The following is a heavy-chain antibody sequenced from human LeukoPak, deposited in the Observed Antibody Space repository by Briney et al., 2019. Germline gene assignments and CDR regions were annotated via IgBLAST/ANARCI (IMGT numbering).Heavy chain of an antibody. CDR1: GYTFTSYG. V-gene: IGHV1-18*04. CDR3: ASVGPNYYDILTGPEWFDP. J-gene: IGHJ5*02. D-gene: IGHD3-9*01. Sequence: ASVTVSCKASGYTFTSYGISWVRQAPGQGLEWMGWISAYNGNTNYAQKLQGRVTMTTDTSTSTAYMELRSLRSDDTAVYYCASVGPNYYDILTGPEWFDPWGQGTLVTVSS. CDR2: ISAYNGNT.